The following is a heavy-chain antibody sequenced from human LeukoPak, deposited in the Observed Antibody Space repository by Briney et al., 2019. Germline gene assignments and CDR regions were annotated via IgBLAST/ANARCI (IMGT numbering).Heavy chain of an antibody. CDR2: IIPIFCTA. CDR1: GGTFSSYT. J-gene: IGHJ4*02. V-gene: IGHV1-69*01. CDR3: ARENGYDRDRELTL. D-gene: IGHD5-12*01. Sequence: SVKVSCKASGGTFSSYTINWVRQAPGQGLEWMGGIIPIFCTANYAQKFQGRVTITADESTSTAYMELSSQRSEDTAVYYCARENGYDRDRELTLWGQGTLVTVSS.